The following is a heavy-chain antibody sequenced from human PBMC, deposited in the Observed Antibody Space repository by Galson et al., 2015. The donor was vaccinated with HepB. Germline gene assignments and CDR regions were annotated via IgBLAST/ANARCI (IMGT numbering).Heavy chain of an antibody. D-gene: IGHD2-2*03. CDR1: GFDFAGHA. J-gene: IGHJ3*02. Sequence: SLRLSCAASGFDFAGHAMSWVRQAPGKGLEWVSAISGNTVTIYYADSVKGRFTISRDNSKNTLYLQMNSLRADDTALYFCAKRGFCSTPSCSSHVFDIWGQGTMVTVSS. V-gene: IGHV3-23*01. CDR2: ISGNTVTI. CDR3: AKRGFCSTPSCSSHVFDI.